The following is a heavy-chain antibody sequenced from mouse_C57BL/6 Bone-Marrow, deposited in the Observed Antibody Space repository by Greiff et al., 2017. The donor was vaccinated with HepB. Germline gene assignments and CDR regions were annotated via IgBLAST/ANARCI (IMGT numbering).Heavy chain of an antibody. D-gene: IGHD1-1*01. V-gene: IGHV1-62-2*01. CDR1: GYTFTEYP. J-gene: IGHJ4*01. CDR2: FYPGRGSI. Sequence: VHLVESGAELVKPGASVKLSCKASGYTFTEYPIHWVKQRPGQGLEWIGWFYPGRGSIKYNEKFKDKATLTADKSSSTVYMELSRLTSEDSAVYFCARHGVPTTVVNYYAMDYWGQGTSVTVSS. CDR3: ARHGVPTTVVNYYAMDY.